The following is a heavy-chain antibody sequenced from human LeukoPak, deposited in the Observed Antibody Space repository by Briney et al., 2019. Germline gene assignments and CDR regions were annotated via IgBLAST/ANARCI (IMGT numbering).Heavy chain of an antibody. CDR3: AKGGAFLRGSDSPIDAFDI. CDR1: GFTFSSYG. Sequence: GGSPRLSCAASGFTFSSYGMSWVRQAPGKGLEWVSDISGSGGSTYYADSVKGRFTISRDNSKNTLYLQMNSLRAEDTAVYYCAKGGAFLRGSDSPIDAFDIWGQGTMVTVSS. D-gene: IGHD1-26*01. J-gene: IGHJ3*02. CDR2: ISGSGGST. V-gene: IGHV3-23*01.